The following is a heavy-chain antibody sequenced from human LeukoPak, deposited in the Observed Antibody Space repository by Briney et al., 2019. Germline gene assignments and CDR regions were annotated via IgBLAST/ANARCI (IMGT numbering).Heavy chain of an antibody. D-gene: IGHD6-19*01. CDR3: ARSGGIAVAAFDY. CDR2: INHSGST. V-gene: IGHV4-34*01. CDR1: GGSFKDYY. Sequence: SETLSLTCAVYGGSFKDYYWSWIRQPPGKGLEWIGEINHSGSTNYNPSLKSRVTISVDTSMNQFSLKLSSVTAADTAVYYCARSGGIAVAAFDYWGQGTLVTVSS. J-gene: IGHJ4*02.